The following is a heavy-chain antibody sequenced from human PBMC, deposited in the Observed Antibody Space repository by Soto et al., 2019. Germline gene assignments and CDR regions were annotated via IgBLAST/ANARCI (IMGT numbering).Heavy chain of an antibody. CDR2: IIPIFGTA. CDR1: GGTFSSYA. Sequence: GASVKVSCKASGGTFSSYAISWVRQAPGQGLEWMGGIIPIFGTANYAQKFQGRVTITADESTSTAYMELSSLRSEDTAVYYCAREGTAMGTNYYYGMDVWGQGTTVTVSS. J-gene: IGHJ6*02. V-gene: IGHV1-69*13. D-gene: IGHD5-18*01. CDR3: AREGTAMGTNYYYGMDV.